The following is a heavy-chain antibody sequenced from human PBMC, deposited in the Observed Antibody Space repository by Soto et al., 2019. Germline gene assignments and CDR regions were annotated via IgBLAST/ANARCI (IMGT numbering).Heavy chain of an antibody. Sequence: ASVKVSCKASGYSFTKYHMHWVRQAPGQGLEWMGWINPGSGVTNQAQKFQGRVTMARDTSITTTYMELNSLTSDDTAVYYCARVAGHKNARFDTWGQGALVTVSS. D-gene: IGHD1-1*01. V-gene: IGHV1-2*02. CDR3: ARVAGHKNARFDT. CDR1: GYSFTKYH. CDR2: INPGSGVT. J-gene: IGHJ4*02.